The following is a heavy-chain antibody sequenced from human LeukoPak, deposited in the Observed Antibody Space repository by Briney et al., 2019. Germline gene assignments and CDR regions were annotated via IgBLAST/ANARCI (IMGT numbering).Heavy chain of an antibody. CDR2: ISGSGGST. CDR1: GFTFSSYA. D-gene: IGHD4-17*01. V-gene: IGHV3-23*01. CDR3: ARHVYGEYGPGHY. J-gene: IGHJ4*02. Sequence: GGSLRLSCAASGFTFSSYAMSWVRQAPGKGLEWVSAISGSGGSTYYADSVKGRFTISRDNSKNTLYLQMNSLRAEDTAVYYCARHVYGEYGPGHYWGQGILVTVSS.